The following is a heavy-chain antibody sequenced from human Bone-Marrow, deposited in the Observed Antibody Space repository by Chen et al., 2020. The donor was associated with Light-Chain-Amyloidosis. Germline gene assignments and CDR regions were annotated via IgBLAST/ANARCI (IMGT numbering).Heavy chain of an antibody. CDR3: AMERITIFGVPPDAFDI. Sequence: QVQLQESGAGLVKPSETLSLTCTVSGYSISSGYYWGWIRQPPGKGLEWIGSIYHSGSTYYNPSLKSRVTISVDTSKNHFSLKLSSVTAASTALYYCAMERITIFGVPPDAFDIWGQGTMVTVYS. D-gene: IGHD3-3*01. CDR2: IYHSGST. J-gene: IGHJ3*02. CDR1: GYSISSGYY. V-gene: IGHV4-38-2*02.